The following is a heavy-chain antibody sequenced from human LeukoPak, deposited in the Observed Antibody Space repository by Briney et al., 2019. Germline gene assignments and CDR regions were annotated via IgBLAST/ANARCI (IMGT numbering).Heavy chain of an antibody. CDR1: GFTFSSYE. D-gene: IGHD3-22*01. J-gene: IGHJ5*02. V-gene: IGHV3-48*03. CDR3: ARTYYDSSGYYYLNWFDP. Sequence: PGGCLRLSCAASGFTFSSYEMNWVRQAPGKGLEWVSYISSSGSTIYYADSVKGRFTISRDNAKNSLYLQMNSLRAEDTAVYYCARTYYDSSGYYYLNWFDPWGQGTLVTVSS. CDR2: ISSSGSTI.